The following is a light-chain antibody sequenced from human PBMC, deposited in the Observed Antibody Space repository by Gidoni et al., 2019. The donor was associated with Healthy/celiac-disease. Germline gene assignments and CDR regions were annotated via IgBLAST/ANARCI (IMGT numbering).Light chain of an antibody. CDR3: MQALQTPWT. CDR2: LGS. V-gene: IGKV2-28*01. Sequence: DIVMTQSPLSLPVTPGEPASISCRSSQSLLHSNGYNYLDWYLQKPGKSPQLLSYLGSNRASGVPDRFSGSGSGTDFTLKISRVEAEDVEVYYCMQALQTPWTFGQGTKVEIK. J-gene: IGKJ1*01. CDR1: QSLLHSNGYNY.